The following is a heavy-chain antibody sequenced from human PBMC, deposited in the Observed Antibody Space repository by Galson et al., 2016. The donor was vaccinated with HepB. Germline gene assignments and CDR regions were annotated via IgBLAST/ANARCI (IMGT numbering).Heavy chain of an antibody. J-gene: IGHJ5*02. Sequence: ETLSLTCTVSGGSISSYYWSWIRQPPGKGLQWIGYIYYRGTTNYNPSLKSRVTISLDTSQNQFSLMLTSVTAADTAVYYCAGHGAISPHRRNWFDPWGQGALVTVSS. V-gene: IGHV4-59*08. CDR2: IYYRGTT. CDR1: GGSISSYY. CDR3: AGHGAISPHRRNWFDP. D-gene: IGHD2/OR15-2a*01.